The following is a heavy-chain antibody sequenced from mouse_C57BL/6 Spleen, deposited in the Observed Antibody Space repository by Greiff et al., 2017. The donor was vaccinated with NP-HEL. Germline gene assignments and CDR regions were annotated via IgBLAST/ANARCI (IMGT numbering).Heavy chain of an antibody. D-gene: IGHD3-2*02. CDR2: ISDGGSYT. V-gene: IGHV5-4*01. CDR3: AGSGHGAMDY. J-gene: IGHJ4*01. Sequence: VQLKESGGGLVKPGGSLKLSCAASGFTFSSYAMSWVRQTPEKRLEWVATISDGGSYTYYPDNVKGRFTISRDNAKNNLYLQMSHLNSEDTAMYSCAGSGHGAMDYWGQGTSVTVSS. CDR1: GFTFSSYA.